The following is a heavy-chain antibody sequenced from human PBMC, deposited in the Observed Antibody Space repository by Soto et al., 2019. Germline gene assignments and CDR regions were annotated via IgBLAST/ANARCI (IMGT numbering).Heavy chain of an antibody. V-gene: IGHV3-23*01. D-gene: IGHD3-22*01. J-gene: IGHJ4*02. Sequence: EVQLLESGGGLVQPGGSLRLSCAASGFTFKNYAMTWVRQAPGKGLEWVSGIVANGGSTDYADSVKGRFTISRDNSKNRLYLQMKSLRVDDTAVYYCAKDQSYSYDSSVSRAEYWGQGTLVTVSS. CDR2: IVANGGST. CDR1: GFTFKNYA. CDR3: AKDQSYSYDSSVSRAEY.